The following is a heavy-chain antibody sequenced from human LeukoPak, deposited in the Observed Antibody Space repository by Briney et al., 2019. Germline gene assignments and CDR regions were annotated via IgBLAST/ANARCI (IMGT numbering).Heavy chain of an antibody. Sequence: GGSLRLSCAASGFTFSSYAMHWVRQAPGKGLEWVGRIKSKTHGGTTDYAAPVYGRFTVSRDDSKNTLYLQMNSLQTEDTAVYYCTTFSDCTSSICYTNYWGQGTLVTVSS. V-gene: IGHV3-15*01. CDR1: GFTFSSYA. CDR2: IKSKTHGGTT. CDR3: TTFSDCTSSICYTNY. J-gene: IGHJ4*02. D-gene: IGHD2-2*02.